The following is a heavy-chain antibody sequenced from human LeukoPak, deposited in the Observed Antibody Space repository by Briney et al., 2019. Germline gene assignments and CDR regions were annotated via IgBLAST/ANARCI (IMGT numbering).Heavy chain of an antibody. Sequence: PSETLSLTCAVSGYSISSGYYWGWIRQPPGKGLEWIGSKHRGGSTYYNPYFESRVSISIDTSMNQFSLRQSSVTAADTTDTAVYYCARSWNFGRAVEAFDIWGQGIMVTVSS. CDR3: ARSWNFGRAVEAFDI. V-gene: IGHV4-38-2*01. CDR1: GYSISSGYY. CDR2: KHRGGST. J-gene: IGHJ3*02. D-gene: IGHD1-1*01.